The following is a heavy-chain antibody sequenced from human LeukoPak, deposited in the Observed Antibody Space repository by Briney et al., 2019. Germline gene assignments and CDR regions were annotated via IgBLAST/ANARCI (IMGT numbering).Heavy chain of an antibody. CDR3: ARFWWFGELLPFDY. D-gene: IGHD3-10*01. V-gene: IGHV3-20*04. Sequence: GGSLRLSCAASGFTFDDYGMSWVRQAPGKGLEWVSGINWNGGSTGYADSVKGRFTISRDNAKNSLYLQMNSLRAEDTAVYYCARFWWFGELLPFDYWGQGTLVTVSS. J-gene: IGHJ4*02. CDR2: INWNGGST. CDR1: GFTFDDYG.